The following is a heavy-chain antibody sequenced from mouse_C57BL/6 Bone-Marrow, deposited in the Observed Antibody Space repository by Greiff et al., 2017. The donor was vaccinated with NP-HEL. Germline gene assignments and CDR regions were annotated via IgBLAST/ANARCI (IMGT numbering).Heavy chain of an antibody. CDR2: IHPNSGST. Sequence: QVQLQQPGAELVKPGASVKLSCKASGYTFTSYWMHWVKQRPGQGLEWIGMIHPNSGSTNYNEKFKSKATLTVDKSSSTAYMQRSSLTSEDSAVYYCARFPPYYYGSSYDYWGQGTSVTVSS. D-gene: IGHD1-1*01. CDR1: GYTFTSYW. V-gene: IGHV1-64*01. J-gene: IGHJ4*01. CDR3: ARFPPYYYGSSYDY.